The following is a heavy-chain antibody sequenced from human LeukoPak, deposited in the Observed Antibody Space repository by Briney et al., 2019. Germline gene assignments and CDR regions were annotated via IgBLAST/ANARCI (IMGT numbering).Heavy chain of an antibody. V-gene: IGHV4-59*01. CDR2: IYYSGST. J-gene: IGHJ3*02. CDR1: GGSISSYY. Sequence: PSETLSLTCTVSGGSISSYYWSWIRQPPGKGLEWIGYIYYSGSTNYNPSLKSRVTISVDTSKNQFSLKLSSVTAADTAVYYCAGEGDAHAFDIWGQGTMVTVSS. D-gene: IGHD2-21*02. CDR3: AGEGDAHAFDI.